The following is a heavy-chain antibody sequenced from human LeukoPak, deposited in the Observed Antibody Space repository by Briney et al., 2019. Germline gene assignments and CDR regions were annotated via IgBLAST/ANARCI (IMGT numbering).Heavy chain of an antibody. CDR2: IWYDGSNK. D-gene: IGHD6-13*01. CDR3: AGDWNQYWSSWYPEYFQD. V-gene: IGHV3-33*01. CDR1: GFTFSSYG. J-gene: IGHJ1*01. Sequence: GGSLRLSCAASGFTFSSYGMHWVRQAPGKGLEWVAVIWYDGSNKYYADSVKGRFTISRDNSKNTLYLQMNSLRAEDTGVYYFAGDWNQYWSSWYPEYFQDWGPGTLVTVSS.